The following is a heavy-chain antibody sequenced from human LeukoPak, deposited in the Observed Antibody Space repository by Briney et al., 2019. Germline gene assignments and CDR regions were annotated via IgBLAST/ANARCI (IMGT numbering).Heavy chain of an antibody. D-gene: IGHD6-13*01. CDR2: NYTTGST. CDR3: ARLAYSSSSGAWGYYYMDV. Sequence: SETPSPTPTVSGGATSSYYWGWIRQPPRKGPGGIGGNYTTGSTNYNPSLKSRVTISVDTSKNQFSLKLSSVTAADTAVYYCARLAYSSSSGAWGYYYMDVWGKGTTVTVSS. CDR1: GGATSSYY. J-gene: IGHJ6*03. V-gene: IGHV4-4*09.